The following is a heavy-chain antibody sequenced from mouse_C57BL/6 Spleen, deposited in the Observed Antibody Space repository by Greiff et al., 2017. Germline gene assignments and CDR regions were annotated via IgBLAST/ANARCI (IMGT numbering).Heavy chain of an antibody. CDR1: GYSFTGYF. J-gene: IGHJ2*01. Sequence: VHVKQSGPELVKPGDSVKISCKASGYSFTGYFMNWVMQSHGKSLEWIGRINPYNGDTFYNQKFKGKATLTVDKSSSTAHMELRSLTSEDSAVYYCARLAVVAPYFDYWGQGTTLTVSS. D-gene: IGHD1-1*01. V-gene: IGHV1-20*01. CDR3: ARLAVVAPYFDY. CDR2: INPYNGDT.